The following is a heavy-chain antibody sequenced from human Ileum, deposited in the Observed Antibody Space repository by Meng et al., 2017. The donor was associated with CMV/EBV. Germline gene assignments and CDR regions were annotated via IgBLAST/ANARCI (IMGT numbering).Heavy chain of an antibody. D-gene: IGHD2-15*01. CDR3: ARGAAWYYFDY. CDR1: GFTFGSYW. V-gene: IGHV3-74*01. CDR2: IHTDGSAT. J-gene: IGHJ4*02. Sequence: GESLKISCAASGFTFGSYWMHWLRQAPGKGLVWVSHIHTDGSATSYADSVKGRFTISRDNAKNTLYLQMNSLRAEDTAVYYCARGAAWYYFDYWGQGTLVTVSS.